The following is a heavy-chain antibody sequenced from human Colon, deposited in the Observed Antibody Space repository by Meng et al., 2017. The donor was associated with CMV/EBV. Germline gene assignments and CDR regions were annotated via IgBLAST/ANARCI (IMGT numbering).Heavy chain of an antibody. CDR2: INPTSGGT. CDR3: APITIFGVVDGDD. J-gene: IGHJ4*02. Sequence: ASVKVSCKASRYTFTAYSMHWVRQAPGQGLEWMGWINPTSGGTKTAQKFQGRVTMTEDTSTDTAYMELSSLRSEDTAMYYCAPITIFGVVDGDDWGQGTLVTVSS. CDR1: RYTFTAYS. D-gene: IGHD3-3*01. V-gene: IGHV1-2*02.